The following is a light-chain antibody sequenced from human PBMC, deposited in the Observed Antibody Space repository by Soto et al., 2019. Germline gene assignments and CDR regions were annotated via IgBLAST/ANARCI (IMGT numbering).Light chain of an antibody. J-gene: IGKJ4*01. CDR3: QQYNSYSLLT. CDR2: KAS. CDR1: QSISTW. V-gene: IGKV1-5*03. Sequence: DIQMTQSPYTLSASVGDRVTITCRASQSISTWLAWYQQKPGKAPKLLIYKASSLESGVSSRFSGSGSGTEFTLTISSLQPDDFATYYCQQYNSYSLLTFGGGTKVEIK.